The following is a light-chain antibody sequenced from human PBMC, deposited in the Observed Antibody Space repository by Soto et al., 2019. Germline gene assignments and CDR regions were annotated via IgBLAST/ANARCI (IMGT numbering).Light chain of an antibody. CDR2: GVS. CDR1: QSVSSNY. J-gene: IGKJ4*01. V-gene: IGKV3-20*01. Sequence: EVVLTQSPGTLPLSPGESATLSCRASQSVSSNYLAWYQQKPGQAPRLLIYGVSTRATGIPDRFSGSGSGTDFSLTISRLEPEDFALYYCQQYFTSPLTFGGGTKVETK. CDR3: QQYFTSPLT.